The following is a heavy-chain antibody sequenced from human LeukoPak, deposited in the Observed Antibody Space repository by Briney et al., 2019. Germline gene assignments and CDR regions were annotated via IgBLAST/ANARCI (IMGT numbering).Heavy chain of an antibody. CDR2: INHSGST. CDR3: ARGWNVEGYFDY. V-gene: IGHV4-34*01. Sequence: PSETLSLTCAVYGGSFSGYYWSWIRQPPGKGLEWIGEINHSGSTNYNPSLKSRVTIPVDTSKNQFSLKLSSVTAADTAVYYCARGWNVEGYFDYWGQGTLVTVSS. D-gene: IGHD1-1*01. J-gene: IGHJ4*02. CDR1: GGSFSGYY.